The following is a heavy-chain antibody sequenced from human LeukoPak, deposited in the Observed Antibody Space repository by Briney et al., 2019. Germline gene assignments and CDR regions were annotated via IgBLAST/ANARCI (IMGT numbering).Heavy chain of an antibody. CDR2: IYYSGST. CDR3: AKEKGRWFGELLPNSWFAP. Sequence: PSETLSLTCTVSGGSISSYYWSWIRQPPGKGLEWIGYIYYSGSTNYNPSLKSRVTISVDTSKNQFSLKLSSVTAADTAVYYCAKEKGRWFGELLPNSWFAPWGQGTLVTVSS. J-gene: IGHJ5*02. D-gene: IGHD3-10*01. CDR1: GGSISSYY. V-gene: IGHV4-59*01.